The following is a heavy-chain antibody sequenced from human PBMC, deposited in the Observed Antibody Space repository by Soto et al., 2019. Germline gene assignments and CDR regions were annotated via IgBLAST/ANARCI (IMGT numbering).Heavy chain of an antibody. CDR3: ARGYYDSSGYYYADAFDI. CDR2: INPNSGDT. V-gene: IGHV1-2*04. J-gene: IGHJ3*02. Sequence: ASSVKVSCKASGYTFTDYYMHWVRQTPGQGLEWMGWINPNSGDTNYAQKFQGWVTMTRDTSISTAYMELSRLTSDDTAVYYCARGYYDSSGYYYADAFDIWGQGTVVTVSS. D-gene: IGHD3-22*01. CDR1: GYTFTDYY.